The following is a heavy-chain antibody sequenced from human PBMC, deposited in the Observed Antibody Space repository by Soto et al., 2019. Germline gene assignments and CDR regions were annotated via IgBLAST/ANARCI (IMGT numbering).Heavy chain of an antibody. D-gene: IGHD2-21*02. CDR2: VHYSGSV. V-gene: IGHV4-30-4*01. Sequence: QVQLQQSGPGLVKPSQTLSLTCTVSGGSISFDHYHWTWIRQPPGQGLEWIGYVHYSGSVLYNPSLQSRVTISVDTSKTQFSLKLRSVTAADTALYFCAREDDGGDRDYYGLDVWGQGTTVTVSS. CDR1: GGSISFDHYH. J-gene: IGHJ6*02. CDR3: AREDDGGDRDYYGLDV.